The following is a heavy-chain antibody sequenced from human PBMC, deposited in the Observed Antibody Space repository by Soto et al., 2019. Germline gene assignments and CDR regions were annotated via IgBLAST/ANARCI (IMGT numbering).Heavy chain of an antibody. D-gene: IGHD5-12*01. CDR3: ARVTTGGWLSDRFHYFDY. CDR1: GFNFSSYW. Sequence: EVQLVESGGGLVQPGGSLRLSCAAAGFNFSSYWMHWVRQAPGKGLVWVSRIKNDGSSTNYADSVKGRFIISRDNAKNTVYLHMNSLRAEDTAAYFCARVTTGGWLSDRFHYFDYWGQGALVTVSS. J-gene: IGHJ4*02. CDR2: IKNDGSST. V-gene: IGHV3-74*01.